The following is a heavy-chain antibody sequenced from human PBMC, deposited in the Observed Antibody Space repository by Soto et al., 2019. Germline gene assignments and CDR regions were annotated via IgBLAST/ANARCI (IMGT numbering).Heavy chain of an antibody. CDR1: GGAFINYY. J-gene: IGHJ4*02. CDR2: ISHSEGT. D-gene: IGHD5-18*01. Sequence: PSETLSLTCGVYGGAFINYYGSWIRQPPGKGLEWIGEISHSEGTKYNPSLESRVTISVDTSNNQISLKMTSVTAADTAIYFCARGMDRAKTGYWGQGALVTVSS. CDR3: ARGMDRAKTGY. V-gene: IGHV4-34*01.